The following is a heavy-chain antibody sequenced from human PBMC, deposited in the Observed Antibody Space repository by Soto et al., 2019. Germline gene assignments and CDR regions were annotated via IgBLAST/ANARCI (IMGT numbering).Heavy chain of an antibody. V-gene: IGHV3-48*03. D-gene: IGHD2-8*02. CDR3: ARGYCTSSACHWNFDC. CDR2: ITSTGSTR. J-gene: IGHJ4*02. CDR1: GFTFSSYE. Sequence: GGSLRLSCAASGFTFSSYEMNWVRQAPGKGLEWVSDITSTGSTRYYADSVKGRFTISRDNAKNSLYLQMNSLRAEDTAVYYCARGYCTSSACHWNFDCWGQGTLVTVSS.